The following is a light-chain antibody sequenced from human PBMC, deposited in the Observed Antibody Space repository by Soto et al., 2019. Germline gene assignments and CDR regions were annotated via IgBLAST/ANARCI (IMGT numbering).Light chain of an antibody. CDR2: STN. V-gene: IGLV8-61*01. J-gene: IGLJ3*02. CDR1: SGSVSTSNY. Sequence: QTVVTQEPSVSVSPGGTVTLTCGLSSGSVSTSNYPSWYQQTPGQAPRTLIYSTNTRSSGVPDRFSGSIVGNKAALTITGTQADDDSDHYCVLFQHGGINWVFGGGTKVTVL. CDR3: VLFQHGGINWV.